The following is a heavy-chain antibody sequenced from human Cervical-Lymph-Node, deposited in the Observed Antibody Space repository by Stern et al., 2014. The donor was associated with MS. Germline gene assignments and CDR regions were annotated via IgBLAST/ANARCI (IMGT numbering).Heavy chain of an antibody. D-gene: IGHD6-13*01. V-gene: IGHV4-31*03. CDR3: ARVDSSSWDFDY. CDR1: GGSISSGGYY. Sequence: VQLVESGPGLVKPSQTLSLTCTVSGGSISSGGYYWSWIRQHPGKGLVWIGDIYYSGRTYYNPSLKRRAHISIDTSKNQYLLMMSSVTAADTAVYYCARVDSSSWDFDYWGQGTLVTVSS. J-gene: IGHJ4*02. CDR2: IYYSGRT.